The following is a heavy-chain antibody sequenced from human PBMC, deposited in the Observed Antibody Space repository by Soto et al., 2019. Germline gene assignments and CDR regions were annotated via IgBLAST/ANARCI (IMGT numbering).Heavy chain of an antibody. CDR1: GGSFSGYY. J-gene: IGHJ3*02. V-gene: IGHV4-34*01. CDR2: INHSGST. Sequence: SETLSLTCAVYGGSFSGYYWSWIRQPPGKGLEWIGEINHSGSTNYNPSLKSRVTISVDTSKNQFSLKLSSVTAADTAVYYCGHGGNTGSFDIWGQGKMVT. D-gene: IGHD2-8*02. CDR3: GHGGNTGSFDI.